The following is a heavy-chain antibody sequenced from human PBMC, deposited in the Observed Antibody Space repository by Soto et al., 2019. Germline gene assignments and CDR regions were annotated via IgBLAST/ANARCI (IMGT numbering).Heavy chain of an antibody. CDR1: GFTFSSYA. J-gene: IGHJ4*02. CDR3: ARDWEDFWSGYFDY. Sequence: PGGSLRLSCAASGFTFSSYAMHWVRQAPGKGLEWVAVISYDGSNKYYADSVKGRFTISRDNSNNTLYLQMNSLRAEDTAVYYCARDWEDFWSGYFDYWGQG. D-gene: IGHD3-3*01. V-gene: IGHV3-30-3*01. CDR2: ISYDGSNK.